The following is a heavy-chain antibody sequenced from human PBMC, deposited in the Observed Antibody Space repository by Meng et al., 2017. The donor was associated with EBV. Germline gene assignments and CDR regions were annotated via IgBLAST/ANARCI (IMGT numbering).Heavy chain of an antibody. CDR3: ASESGRGYTPDY. CDR2: FLPRLGAP. J-gene: IGHJ4*02. D-gene: IGHD3-10*01. V-gene: IGHV1-69*01. Sequence: QGQLVQSAAGVKKPGSSVKVSCKTSGGPFRYYATSWVRQAPGQGLEWLGGFLPRLGAPNYAQKFHGRVKITADESTSTHYMDLSSLRSEDTAIYYCASESGRGYTPDYWGQGTLVTVSS. CDR1: GGPFRYYA.